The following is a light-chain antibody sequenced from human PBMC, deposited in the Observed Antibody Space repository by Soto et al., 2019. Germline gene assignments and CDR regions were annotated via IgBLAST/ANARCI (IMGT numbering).Light chain of an antibody. V-gene: IGLV1-44*01. Sequence: QSALTQPPSASGTPGQRVTISCSGSSSNIGSNIVNWYQHLPGTAPKLLIKTDNQRPSGVPDRFSGYKHDTSASLAISGLQSGDEADYYCAAWDDRLNGWLFGGGTKVTVL. CDR2: TDN. CDR3: AAWDDRLNGWL. CDR1: SSNIGSNI. J-gene: IGLJ3*02.